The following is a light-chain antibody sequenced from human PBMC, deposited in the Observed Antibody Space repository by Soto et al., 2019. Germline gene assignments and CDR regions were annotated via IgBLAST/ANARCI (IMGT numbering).Light chain of an antibody. CDR3: QQYNTWPYT. J-gene: IGKJ2*01. V-gene: IGKV3-15*01. CDR2: GAS. Sequence: EIVMTQSPATLSVSPGERATLSCRASQSVSSYLAWYQQKPGQAPRLVIHGASTRATGLPARFSGSGSGTEFTLTISSLQSEDFAVYYCQQYNTWPYTFGQGTKLEIK. CDR1: QSVSSY.